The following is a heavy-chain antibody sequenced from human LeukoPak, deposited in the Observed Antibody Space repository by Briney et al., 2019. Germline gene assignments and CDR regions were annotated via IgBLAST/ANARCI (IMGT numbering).Heavy chain of an antibody. CDR3: ARGSSGYRPGPLGY. CDR2: IYYSGST. J-gene: IGHJ4*02. CDR1: GGSISSYY. V-gene: IGHV4-59*01. D-gene: IGHD3-22*01. Sequence: SETLSLTCTVSGGSISSYYWSWIRQLPGKGLEWIGYIYYSGSTNYNPSLKSRVTISVDTSKNQFSLKLSSVTAADTAVYYCARGSSGYRPGPLGYWGQGTLVTVSS.